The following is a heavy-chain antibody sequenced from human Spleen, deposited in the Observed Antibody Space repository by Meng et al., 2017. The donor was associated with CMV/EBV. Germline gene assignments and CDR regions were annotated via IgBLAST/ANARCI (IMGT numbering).Heavy chain of an antibody. V-gene: IGHV3-48*03. J-gene: IGHJ6*02. Sequence: LSLTCAASGFTFSSYEMNWVRQAPGKGLEWVSYISSSGSTIYYADSVKGRFTISRDNAKNSLYLQMNSLRAEDTAVYYCARDPGDDYYYGMDVWGQGTTVTVSS. D-gene: IGHD3-16*01. CDR3: ARDPGDDYYYGMDV. CDR2: ISSSGSTI. CDR1: GFTFSSYE.